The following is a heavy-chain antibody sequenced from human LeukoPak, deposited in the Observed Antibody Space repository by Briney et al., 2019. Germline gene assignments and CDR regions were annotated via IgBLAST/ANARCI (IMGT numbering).Heavy chain of an antibody. CDR2: ISSSSSNI. CDR1: GFTFSSYS. CDR3: ARVSQYYDSSGYPTDAFDI. D-gene: IGHD3-22*01. J-gene: IGHJ3*02. Sequence: GGSLRLSCAASGFTFSSYSMSWVRQAPGKGLEWVSSISSSSSNIYYADSVKGGFTISRENDKKSLYMQMNRLRAEETGVYYCARVSQYYDSSGYPTDAFDIWGQGTMVTVSS. V-gene: IGHV3-21*01.